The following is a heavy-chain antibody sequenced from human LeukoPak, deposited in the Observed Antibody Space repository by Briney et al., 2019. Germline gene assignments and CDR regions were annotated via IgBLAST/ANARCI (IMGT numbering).Heavy chain of an antibody. Sequence: GGSLRLSCAASGFTFSSYWMTWVRQAPGKGLEWVANIKQDGSEKYYVDSVKGRFTISRDNAKNSLYLQMNSLGAEDTAVYYCARVQHEWLMDYWGQGTLVTVSS. CDR1: GFTFSSYW. D-gene: IGHD3-3*01. CDR3: ARVQHEWLMDY. J-gene: IGHJ4*02. V-gene: IGHV3-7*01. CDR2: IKQDGSEK.